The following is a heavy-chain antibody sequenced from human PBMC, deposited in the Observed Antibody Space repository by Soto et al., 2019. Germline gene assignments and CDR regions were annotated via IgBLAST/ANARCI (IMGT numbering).Heavy chain of an antibody. D-gene: IGHD3-10*01. V-gene: IGHV4-31*03. Sequence: QVQLQESGPGLVKPSQTLSLTCTVSGGSISSGGYYWSWIRQHPGKGLEWIGYIYYSGSTYYNPSLKSRVTISVDTSKSQFSLKLSSVTAADTAVYYCARDHYGSGSYFDYWGQGTLVTVSS. CDR3: ARDHYGSGSYFDY. J-gene: IGHJ4*02. CDR2: IYYSGST. CDR1: GGSISSGGYY.